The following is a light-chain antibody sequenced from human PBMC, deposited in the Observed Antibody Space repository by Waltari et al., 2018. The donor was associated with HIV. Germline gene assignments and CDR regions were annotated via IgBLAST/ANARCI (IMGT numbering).Light chain of an antibody. CDR1: QSVLYSSNNKNY. Sequence: DIVMTQSPDSLAVSLGERATINCKSSQSVLYSSNNKNYLAWYQQKPGQPPKLLIDWASTRESGVPDRFSGSGSGTDFTLTISSLQAEDVAVYYCQQCYSTPPTYGQGTRLEIK. J-gene: IGKJ5*01. CDR3: QQCYSTPPT. CDR2: WAS. V-gene: IGKV4-1*01.